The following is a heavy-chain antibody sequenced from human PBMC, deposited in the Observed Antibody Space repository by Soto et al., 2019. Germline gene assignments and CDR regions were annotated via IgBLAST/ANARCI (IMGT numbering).Heavy chain of an antibody. V-gene: IGHV3-23*01. D-gene: IGHD3-22*01. CDR1: GFTFSSYA. J-gene: IGHJ6*02. CDR2: ISGSGGST. CDR3: AKEVEAYYYDSSGSPVVDYYYAMDV. Sequence: LRLSCAASGFTFSSYAMSWVRQAPGKGLEWVSSISGSGGSTYYADSVKGRFTISRDNSKNTLYLQMNSLRAEDTAVYYCAKEVEAYYYDSSGSPVVDYYYAMDVWGLGTTVTV.